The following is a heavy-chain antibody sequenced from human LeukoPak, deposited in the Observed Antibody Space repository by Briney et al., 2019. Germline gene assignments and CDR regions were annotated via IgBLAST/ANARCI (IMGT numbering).Heavy chain of an antibody. CDR1: GGSISSYY. CDR3: ARDASAAKWYY. CDR2: IYYSGST. J-gene: IGHJ4*02. V-gene: IGHV4-59*01. D-gene: IGHD2-15*01. Sequence: PSETLSLTCTVSGGSISSYYWSWIRQPPGKGLEWIGYIYYSGSTNYNPSLKSRVTISVDTSKNQFSLKLSSVTAADTAVYYCARDASAAKWYYWGQGTLVTVSS.